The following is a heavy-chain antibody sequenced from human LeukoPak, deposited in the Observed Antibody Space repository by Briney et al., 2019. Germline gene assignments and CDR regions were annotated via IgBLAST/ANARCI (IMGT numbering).Heavy chain of an antibody. CDR2: ISYDGSNK. Sequence: GGSLRLSCAASGFTFSSYAMHWVRQVPGKGLEWVAVISYDGSNKYYADSVKGRFTISRDNSKNTLYLQMNSLRAEDTAVYYCARGPGRRYGSGSHQDYWGQGTLVTVSS. CDR3: ARGPGRRYGSGSHQDY. V-gene: IGHV3-30-3*01. J-gene: IGHJ4*02. CDR1: GFTFSSYA. D-gene: IGHD3-10*01.